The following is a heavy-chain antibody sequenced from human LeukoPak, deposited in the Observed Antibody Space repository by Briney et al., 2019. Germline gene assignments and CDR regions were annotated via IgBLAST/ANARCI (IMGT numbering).Heavy chain of an antibody. V-gene: IGHV3-66*01. D-gene: IGHD6-13*01. CDR1: GFPFSSYA. CDR3: ARDSSSWYHDFDY. Sequence: GGSLRLSCAASGFPFSSYAMSWVRQAPGKGLEWVSVIYSGGSTYYADSVKGRFTISRDNSKNTLYLQMNSLRAEDTAVYYCARDSSSWYHDFDYWGQGTLVTVSS. J-gene: IGHJ4*02. CDR2: IYSGGST.